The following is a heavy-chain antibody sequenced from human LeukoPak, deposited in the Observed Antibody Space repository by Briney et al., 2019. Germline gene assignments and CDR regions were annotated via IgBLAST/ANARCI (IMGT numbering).Heavy chain of an antibody. CDR3: ARVGYSYYYYYMDV. D-gene: IGHD5-18*01. CDR1: AFTFNSYS. CDR2: IKQDGSEK. V-gene: IGHV3-7*01. Sequence: GGSLRLSCAASAFTFNSYSMSWVRQAPGKGLEWVANIKQDGSEKYYVDSVKGRFTISRDNAKNSLYLQMNSLRAEDTAVYYCARVGYSYYYYYMDVWGKGTTVTVSS. J-gene: IGHJ6*03.